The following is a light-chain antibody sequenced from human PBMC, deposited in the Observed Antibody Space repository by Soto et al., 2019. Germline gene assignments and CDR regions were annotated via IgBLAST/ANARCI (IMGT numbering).Light chain of an antibody. Sequence: DVVMTQTPLSLSVAPGRPASISCKSSQSLLHITGETFLFWYLQKPGQSPQLLIYEVSTRVSGVPDRFSGSGSGTDFTLEISRVETDDVGVYYCMQGTHWPITFGQGTRREIK. CDR3: MQGTHWPIT. J-gene: IGKJ5*01. V-gene: IGKV2-29*03. CDR1: QSLLHITGETF. CDR2: EVS.